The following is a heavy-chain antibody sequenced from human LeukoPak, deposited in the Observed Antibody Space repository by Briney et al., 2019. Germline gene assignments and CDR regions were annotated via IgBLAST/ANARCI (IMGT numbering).Heavy chain of an antibody. J-gene: IGHJ4*02. CDR3: ARERGTATDH. D-gene: IGHD3-16*01. V-gene: IGHV3-23*01. Sequence: GGSLRLSCVASGFTFRNYAMSWVRQAPGKGLEWVSAISASGGSTDYADSVKGRFTISRDNAKNSLYLQMNSLRAEDTAVYYCARERGTATDHWGQGTLVTVSS. CDR1: GFTFRNYA. CDR2: ISASGGST.